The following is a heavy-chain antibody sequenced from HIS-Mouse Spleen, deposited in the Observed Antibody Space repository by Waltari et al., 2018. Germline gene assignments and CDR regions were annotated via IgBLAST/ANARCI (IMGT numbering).Heavy chain of an antibody. CDR3: ARGHDYSNYFDY. D-gene: IGHD4-4*01. V-gene: IGHV1-8*01. Sequence: QVQLVQSGAEVKKPGASVKVSCKASGYTFTSYDINWVRQATGHGLEWMGWRNPNSGNTGDAQKFQGRVTRTRNTSISTAYMELSSLRSEDTAVYYCARGHDYSNYFDYWGQGTLVTVSS. CDR2: RNPNSGNT. J-gene: IGHJ4*02. CDR1: GYTFTSYD.